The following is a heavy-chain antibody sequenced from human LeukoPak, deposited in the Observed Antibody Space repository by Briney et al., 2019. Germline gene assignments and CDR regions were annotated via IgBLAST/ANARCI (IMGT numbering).Heavy chain of an antibody. V-gene: IGHV4-59*01. CDR1: GGSISTFY. Sequence: SETLSLTCTASGGSISTFYWSWIRQPPGKGLEWIGYISYSGSTNNNPSLKSRVTISVDTSKNQFSLKLSSVTAADTAVYYCARGVDTAMVPSFDYWGQGTLVTVSS. CDR2: ISYSGST. J-gene: IGHJ4*02. D-gene: IGHD5-18*01. CDR3: ARGVDTAMVPSFDY.